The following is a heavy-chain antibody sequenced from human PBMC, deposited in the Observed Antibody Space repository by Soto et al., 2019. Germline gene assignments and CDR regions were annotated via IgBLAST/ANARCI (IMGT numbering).Heavy chain of an antibody. Sequence: PGGSLSLFSAAFGFTFSGYCLPWILQAARKRLACVPVLWYDVSNKYYADSVKGRFTISSAMSKNTLYLQMNSLRAEDTAVDYCPRDPYPHSSSWYTWALDYYGMDVWGQGTTVTVSS. J-gene: IGHJ6*02. CDR3: PRDPYPHSSSWYTWALDYYGMDV. CDR1: GFTFSGYC. D-gene: IGHD6-13*01. CDR2: LWYDVSNK. V-gene: IGHV3-33*01.